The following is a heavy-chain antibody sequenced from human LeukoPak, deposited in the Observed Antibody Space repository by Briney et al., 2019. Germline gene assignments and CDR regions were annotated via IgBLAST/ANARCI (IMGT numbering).Heavy chain of an antibody. CDR1: GFTLSSYA. CDR3: GGGSGWYVGY. V-gene: IGHV3-23*01. D-gene: IGHD6-19*01. CDR2: ISGSGRNT. J-gene: IGHJ4*02. Sequence: GGSLRLSCAASGFTLSSYAMTWVRQAPGKGLEWVSAISGSGRNTGYADSEEGRFTISRDNSKNTLYLQINSLRAEDTAVYYGGGGSGWYVGYWGQGTLVTVSS.